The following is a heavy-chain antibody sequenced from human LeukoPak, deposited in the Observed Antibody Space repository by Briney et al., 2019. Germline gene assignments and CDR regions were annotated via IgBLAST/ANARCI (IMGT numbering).Heavy chain of an antibody. Sequence: PGGSLRLSCAASGFTFSSYWMSWVRQAPGKGLEWVANIKQDGSEKYYVDSVKGRFTISRDNAKNSLYLQMNSLRAEDMALYYCAKGKDYYDSSGYYDAFDIWGQGTMVTVSS. CDR1: GFTFSSYW. CDR3: AKGKDYYDSSGYYDAFDI. CDR2: IKQDGSEK. D-gene: IGHD3-22*01. V-gene: IGHV3-7*03. J-gene: IGHJ3*02.